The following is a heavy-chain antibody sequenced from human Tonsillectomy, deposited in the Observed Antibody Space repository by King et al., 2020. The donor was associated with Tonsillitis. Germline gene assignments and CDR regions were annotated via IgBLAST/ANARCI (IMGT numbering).Heavy chain of an antibody. J-gene: IGHJ6*02. CDR1: AFTFSAFG. CDR2: IRFDGNNK. V-gene: IGHV3-30*02. CDR3: ARASDYYYYVMDG. Sequence: VQLVESGGGVVLPGRSMRLSCAASAFTFSAFGMHWVRQAPGKGLEWVAFIRFDGNNKYYTDSVKGRFTISRDNSNNTLDLQMDSLRPEDTAVYYCARASDYYYYVMDGWGQGTTVTVSS.